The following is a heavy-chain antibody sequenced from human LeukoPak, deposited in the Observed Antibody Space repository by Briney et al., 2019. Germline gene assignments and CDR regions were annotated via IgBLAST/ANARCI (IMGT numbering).Heavy chain of an antibody. Sequence: ASVKVSCKASGYTFTSYDINWVRQATGQGLEWMGWMNPNSGNTGYAQKIQGRVTITRNTSISTAYMELSSLRSEDTAVYYRARARSYSNYVGYYYYYMDVWGKGTTVTVSS. CDR1: GYTFTSYD. CDR2: MNPNSGNT. CDR3: ARARSYSNYVGYYYYYMDV. V-gene: IGHV1-8*03. D-gene: IGHD4-11*01. J-gene: IGHJ6*03.